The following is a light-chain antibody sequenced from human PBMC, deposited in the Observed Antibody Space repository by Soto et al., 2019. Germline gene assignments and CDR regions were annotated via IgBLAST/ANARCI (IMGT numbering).Light chain of an antibody. CDR3: QQYDSWPIT. Sequence: EIVMTQSPGTLSVSTGEGATLSCRASQSVDSNLAWYQQKPGQAPRLLIYGASTRATGIRDRFRGSGSGTAFTLTISSLQSEDFAVYYGQQYDSWPITFGGGTKVEIK. J-gene: IGKJ4*01. CDR1: QSVDSN. V-gene: IGKV3D-15*01. CDR2: GAS.